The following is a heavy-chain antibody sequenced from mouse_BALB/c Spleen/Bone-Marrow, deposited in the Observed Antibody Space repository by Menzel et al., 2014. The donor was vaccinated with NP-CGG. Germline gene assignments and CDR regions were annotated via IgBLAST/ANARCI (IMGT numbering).Heavy chain of an antibody. CDR1: GFTFSSYG. J-gene: IGHJ3*01. CDR3: ARDRGWLLRFAY. V-gene: IGHV5-6-3*01. D-gene: IGHD2-3*01. CDR2: INSNGGST. Sequence: EVQLVESGGGLVQPGGSLKLSCAASGFTFSSYGVSWVRQTPDKRLELVATINSNGGSTYYPDSVKGRFTISRGNAKNTLYLQMSSLKSEDTAMYYCARDRGWLLRFAYWGQGTLVTVSA.